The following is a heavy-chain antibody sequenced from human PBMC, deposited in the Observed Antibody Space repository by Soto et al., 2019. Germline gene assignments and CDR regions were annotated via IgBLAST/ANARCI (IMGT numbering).Heavy chain of an antibody. Sequence: QVQLVQSGAEVKKPGSSVKVSCKASGGTFSSYAISWVRQAPGQGLEWMGGIIPIFGTADYAQKFQGRVTIAADESTSTAYMELSGLRSGDAAVYYCASHSGSSPEGRYYYGMDVWGQGTTVTVSS. D-gene: IGHD1-26*01. V-gene: IGHV1-69*12. J-gene: IGHJ6*02. CDR3: ASHSGSSPEGRYYYGMDV. CDR2: IIPIFGTA. CDR1: GGTFSSYA.